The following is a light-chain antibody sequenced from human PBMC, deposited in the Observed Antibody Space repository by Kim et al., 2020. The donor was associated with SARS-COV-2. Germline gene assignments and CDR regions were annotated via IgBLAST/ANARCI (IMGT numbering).Light chain of an antibody. CDR1: KSNLGNNY. J-gene: IGLJ3*02. CDR2: AND. CDR3: GAWDSSLSVVV. V-gene: IGLV1-51*01. Sequence: VTMSVSGTKSNLGNNYGSWYKQVPGTAPKLLIYANDQRPSGIPDRFSGSKSGTSATLDITGLQTGDEADYFCGAWDSSLSVVVFGGGTQLTVL.